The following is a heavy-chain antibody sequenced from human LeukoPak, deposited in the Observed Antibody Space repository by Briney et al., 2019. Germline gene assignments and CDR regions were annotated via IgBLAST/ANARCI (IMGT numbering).Heavy chain of an antibody. V-gene: IGHV3-53*04. D-gene: IGHD2/OR15-2a*01. Sequence: GGSLRLSCAASGVTVSSDYMSWVRQTPGKGLEWVSVIYRDGNTYYADSVKGRFTISRHNSKNTLFLQMDSLRTEDTAIYYCASRMTFGGQGTLVTVSS. CDR3: ASRMTF. CDR2: IYRDGNT. J-gene: IGHJ4*02. CDR1: GVTVSSDY.